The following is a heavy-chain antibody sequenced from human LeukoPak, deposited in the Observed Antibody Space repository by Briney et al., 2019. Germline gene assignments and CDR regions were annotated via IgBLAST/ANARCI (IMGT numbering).Heavy chain of an antibody. CDR3: ARDRLRFLEWLSRPS. V-gene: IGHV3-7*01. CDR2: IKQDGSEK. J-gene: IGHJ5*02. CDR1: GFTFSGYW. D-gene: IGHD3-3*01. Sequence: GGSLRLSCAASGFTFSGYWMTWVRQAPGKGLEWVANIKQDGSEKYYVDSVKGRFTISRDNAKNSLYLQMYSLRAEDTAVYYCARDRLRFLEWLSRPSWGQGTLVTVSS.